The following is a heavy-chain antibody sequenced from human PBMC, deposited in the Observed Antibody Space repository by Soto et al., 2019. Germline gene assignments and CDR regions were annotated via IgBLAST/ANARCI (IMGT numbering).Heavy chain of an antibody. J-gene: IGHJ4*02. Sequence: EVQLAESGGGMVQPGGSLRLSCVASGFTFSSYDMHWVRQAPGKGLEYVSSISSNGGTTYYGHSVKGRLTISRDNSKNTLYLQMGSMRAEDMAVYYCVRRVSGNYDYWCQGTLVTVSS. D-gene: IGHD1-7*01. CDR3: VRRVSGNYDY. V-gene: IGHV3-64*01. CDR2: ISSNGGTT. CDR1: GFTFSSYD.